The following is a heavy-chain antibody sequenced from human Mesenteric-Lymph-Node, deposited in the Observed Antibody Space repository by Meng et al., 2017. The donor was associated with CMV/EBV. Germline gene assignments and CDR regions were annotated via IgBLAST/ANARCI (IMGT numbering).Heavy chain of an antibody. D-gene: IGHD2-21*01. Sequence: SETLSLTCTVSGGSVSSVPHYWSWIRQSPGGRLEWIGYIYYSGGTNYNPSLRSRVTISLDTSKNQFSLKLISVTAADTAVYYCARATGALLSSPRTFDFWGQGSLVTVSS. CDR1: GGSVSSVPHY. CDR2: IYYSGGT. CDR3: ARATGALLSSPRTFDF. V-gene: IGHV4-61*01. J-gene: IGHJ4*02.